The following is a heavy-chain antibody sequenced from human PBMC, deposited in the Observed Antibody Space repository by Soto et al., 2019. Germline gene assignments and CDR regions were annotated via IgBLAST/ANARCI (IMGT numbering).Heavy chain of an antibody. CDR1: GGSISSYY. Sequence: QVQLQESGPGLVKPSETLSLTCTVSGGSISSYYWSWIRQPPGKGLEWIGYIYYSGSTNYNPSLKSRVTISVDTSKNQFSLKLSSVTAADTAVYYCARDHPLLRYFAHWGQGTLVTVSS. CDR3: ARDHPLLRYFAH. V-gene: IGHV4-59*01. J-gene: IGHJ4*02. CDR2: IYYSGST. D-gene: IGHD3-9*01.